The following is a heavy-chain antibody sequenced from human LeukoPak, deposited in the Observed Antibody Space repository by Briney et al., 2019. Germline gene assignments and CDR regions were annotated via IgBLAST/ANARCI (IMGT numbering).Heavy chain of an antibody. D-gene: IGHD5-24*01. V-gene: IGHV1-8*02. CDR2: MNPNSGNT. CDR1: GYTFKNYD. J-gene: IGHJ4*02. Sequence: ASVKVSCKASGYTFKNYDIHWVRQATGQGLEWMGWMNPNSGNTGFAQKFQDRVSMTRDTSINTAYMELTSLRSGDTAVYYCARATPGGLHGYSFDYWGQGTVVTVYS. CDR3: ARATPGGLHGYSFDY.